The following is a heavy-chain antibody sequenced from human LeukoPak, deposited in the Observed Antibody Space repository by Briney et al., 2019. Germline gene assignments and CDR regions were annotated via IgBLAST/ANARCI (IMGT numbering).Heavy chain of an antibody. Sequence: GGSLRLSCAASGFTFSSYSMNWVRQAPGKGLEWVSSISSSSSYIYYADSVKGRFTISRDNAKNSLYLQMNSLRAEDTAVYYCASWSSSGYHDDAFDIWGQGTMVTVSS. CDR2: ISSSSSYI. CDR3: ASWSSSGYHDDAFDI. V-gene: IGHV3-21*01. D-gene: IGHD3-22*01. J-gene: IGHJ3*02. CDR1: GFTFSSYS.